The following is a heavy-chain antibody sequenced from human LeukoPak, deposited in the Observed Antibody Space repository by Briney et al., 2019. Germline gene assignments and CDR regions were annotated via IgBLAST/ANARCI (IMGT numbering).Heavy chain of an antibody. J-gene: IGHJ5*02. CDR3: ARDQHEGYYDFWSGSSTFDP. CDR1: GGSISSYY. D-gene: IGHD3-3*01. V-gene: IGHV4-4*07. Sequence: NPSETLSLTCTVSGGSISSYYWSWIRQPAGKGLEWIGRIYTSGSTNYNPSLKSRVTMSVDTSKNQFSLKLSSVTAADTAVYYCARDQHEGYYDFWSGSSTFDPWGQGTLVTVSS. CDR2: IYTSGST.